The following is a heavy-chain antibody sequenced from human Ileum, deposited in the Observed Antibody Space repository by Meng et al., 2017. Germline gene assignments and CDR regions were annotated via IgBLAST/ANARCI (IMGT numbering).Heavy chain of an antibody. Sequence: VQLQQWGAGLLKPSEALSLPCAVYGGSFSGYYWSWIRQPPGKGLEWIGEINHSGSTNYNPSLKSRVTISVDTSKNQFSLKLSSVTAADTAVYYCARTSGWFYYWGQGTLVTVPS. V-gene: IGHV4-34*01. J-gene: IGHJ4*02. CDR3: ARTSGWFYY. CDR1: GGSFSGYY. CDR2: INHSGST. D-gene: IGHD6-19*01.